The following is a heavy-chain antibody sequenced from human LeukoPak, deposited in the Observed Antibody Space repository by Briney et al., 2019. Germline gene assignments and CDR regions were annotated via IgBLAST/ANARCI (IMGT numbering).Heavy chain of an antibody. D-gene: IGHD3-10*01. J-gene: IGHJ4*02. CDR1: GFTFSSYS. CDR2: ISSSSSYI. V-gene: IGHV3-21*01. Sequence: GGSLRLSCAASGFTFSSYSMNWVRQAPGKGLEWVSSISSSSSYIYYADSVKGRFTISRDNAKNSLYLQMNSLRAEDTAVYYCARDLPSYGSGSTFDYWGQRTLVTVSS. CDR3: ARDLPSYGSGSTFDY.